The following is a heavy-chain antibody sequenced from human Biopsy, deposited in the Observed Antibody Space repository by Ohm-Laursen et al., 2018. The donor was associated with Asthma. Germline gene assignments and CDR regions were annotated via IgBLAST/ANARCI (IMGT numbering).Heavy chain of an antibody. CDR1: GGTFNTYA. CDR2: INSVFGTT. Sequence: SVKVSCKSLGGTFNTYAIGWVRQAPEQGLEWMGGINSVFGTTTYPQKFQDRVTITADDSTSTVYMELSSLRSEDTAVYYCARKAGSCISRTCYSLDFWGQGTLVTVSS. J-gene: IGHJ4*02. CDR3: ARKAGSCISRTCYSLDF. D-gene: IGHD2-2*01. V-gene: IGHV1-69*13.